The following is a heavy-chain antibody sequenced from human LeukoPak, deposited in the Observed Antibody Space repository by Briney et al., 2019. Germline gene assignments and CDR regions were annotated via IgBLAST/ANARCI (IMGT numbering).Heavy chain of an antibody. D-gene: IGHD3-22*01. Sequence: GASVKVSCKASGYTFTNYGISWVRQAPGQGLEWMGWISAYNGYTNYAQKLQGRVTMTTDTSTSIAYMELRSLRSDDTAVYYCARDKTIANPGIVANRGNVDNWGQGTLVTVSS. CDR1: GYTFTNYG. CDR3: ARDKTIANPGIVANRGNVDN. CDR2: ISAYNGYT. J-gene: IGHJ4*02. V-gene: IGHV1-18*01.